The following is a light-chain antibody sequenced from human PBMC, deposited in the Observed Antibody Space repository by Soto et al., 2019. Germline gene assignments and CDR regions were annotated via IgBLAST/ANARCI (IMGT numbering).Light chain of an antibody. CDR2: SNN. J-gene: IGLJ2*01. Sequence: QSVLTQPPSASGTPGQRVTISCSGSSSNIGSNTVNWYQQLPGTAPKLLMYSNNQRPSGVPDRFSGSKSGTSASLAISGRQSEDEADYYCAAWDDSLSGPVFGGGTKLTVL. CDR1: SSNIGSNT. CDR3: AAWDDSLSGPV. V-gene: IGLV1-44*01.